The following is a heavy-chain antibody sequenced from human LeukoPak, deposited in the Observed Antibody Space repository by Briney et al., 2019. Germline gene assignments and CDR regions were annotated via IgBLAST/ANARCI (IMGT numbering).Heavy chain of an antibody. J-gene: IGHJ6*03. Sequence: ASVKVSCKASGYTFTGYYMHWVRQAPGQGLEWMEWIYPNSGGTNYAQKFQGRVTVTRDTSISTAYMELSRLRSDDTAVYYCAREAYDSGSFRTDYYYMDVWGKGTTVTISS. CDR2: IYPNSGGT. D-gene: IGHD3-10*01. CDR1: GYTFTGYY. CDR3: AREAYDSGSFRTDYYYMDV. V-gene: IGHV1-2*02.